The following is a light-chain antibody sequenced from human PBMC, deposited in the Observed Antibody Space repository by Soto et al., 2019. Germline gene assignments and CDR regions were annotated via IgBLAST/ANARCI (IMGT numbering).Light chain of an antibody. CDR3: SSYAGSNNFDVV. J-gene: IGLJ2*01. V-gene: IGLV2-8*01. CDR2: EVS. Sequence: QSVLSQPPSASGSPGQSVTSSCTGTSSDVGGYNYVSWYQQHPGKAPKLMIYEVSKRPSGVPDRFSGSKSGNTASLTVSGLQAEDEADYYCSSYAGSNNFDVVFGGGTKLTVL. CDR1: SSDVGGYNY.